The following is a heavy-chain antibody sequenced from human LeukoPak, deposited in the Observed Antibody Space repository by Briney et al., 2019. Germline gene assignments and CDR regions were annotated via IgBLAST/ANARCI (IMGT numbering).Heavy chain of an antibody. J-gene: IGHJ3*02. D-gene: IGHD2-2*01. Sequence: PGGSLRLSCAASGFTFSSYSMNWVRQAPGKGLEWVSYIRSSSSTIYYADSVKGRFTISRDNAKNSLYLQMNRLRAEDTAVYYCARVPRYCSSTSCPPDAFDIWGQGTMVTVSS. CDR1: GFTFSSYS. CDR3: ARVPRYCSSTSCPPDAFDI. CDR2: IRSSSSTI. V-gene: IGHV3-48*01.